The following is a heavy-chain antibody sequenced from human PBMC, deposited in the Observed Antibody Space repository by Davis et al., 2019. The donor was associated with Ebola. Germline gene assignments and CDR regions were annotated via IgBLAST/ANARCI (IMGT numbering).Heavy chain of an antibody. CDR3: ARGVYSGYDYYFDY. Sequence: GESLKISCAASGFTFSSYEMNWVRQAPGKGLEWVSYISSSGSTIYYADSVKGRFTISRDNAKNSLYLQMNSLRGEDTAVYYCARGVYSGYDYYFDYWGQGTLVTVSS. V-gene: IGHV3-48*03. CDR2: ISSSGSTI. D-gene: IGHD5-12*01. CDR1: GFTFSSYE. J-gene: IGHJ4*02.